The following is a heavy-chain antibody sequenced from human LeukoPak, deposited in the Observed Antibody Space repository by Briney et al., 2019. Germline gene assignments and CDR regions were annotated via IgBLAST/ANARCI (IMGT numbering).Heavy chain of an antibody. CDR2: IIGSGGST. CDR3: AKDRISYDYFDY. CDR1: GFTFSSYA. J-gene: IGHJ4*02. D-gene: IGHD2-8*01. Sequence: GGSLRLSCAASGFTFSSYAMSWVRQAPGKGLEWVSAIIGSGGSTYYADSVKGRFTISRDNSKNTLYLQMNSLRAEDTAVYYCAKDRISYDYFDYWGQGTLVTVSS. V-gene: IGHV3-23*01.